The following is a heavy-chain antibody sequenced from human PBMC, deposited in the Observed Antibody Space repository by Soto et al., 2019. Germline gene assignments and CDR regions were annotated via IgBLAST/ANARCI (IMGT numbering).Heavy chain of an antibody. CDR2: INHSGST. J-gene: IGHJ4*02. V-gene: IGHV4-34*01. CDR1: GGSFSGYY. D-gene: IGHD2-21*01. CDR3: ARRYCGGDCYYYFDY. Sequence: SETLSLTCAVYGGSFSGYYWSWIRQPPGKGLEWIGEINHSGSTNYNPSLKSRVTISVDTSKNQFSLKLSSVTAADTAVYYCARRYCGGDCYYYFDYWGQGTLVTVSS.